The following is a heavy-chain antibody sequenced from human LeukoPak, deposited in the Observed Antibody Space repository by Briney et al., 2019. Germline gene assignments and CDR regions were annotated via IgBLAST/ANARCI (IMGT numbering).Heavy chain of an antibody. CDR1: GFTVSSNY. Sequence: GGSLRLSCAASGFTVSSNYMSWVRQAPGKGLEWVSVIYSGGGSTYYADSVKGRFTTSRDISKNTLFLQMNSLRAEDTAVYYCARDYYGGNSEVISWHFDLWGRGTLVTVSS. J-gene: IGHJ2*01. CDR2: IYSGGGST. CDR3: ARDYYGGNSEVISWHFDL. V-gene: IGHV3-66*01. D-gene: IGHD4-23*01.